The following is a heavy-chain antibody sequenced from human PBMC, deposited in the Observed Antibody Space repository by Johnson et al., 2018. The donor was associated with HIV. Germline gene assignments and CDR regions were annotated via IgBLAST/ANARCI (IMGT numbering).Heavy chain of an antibody. Sequence: VQLVESGGGLVQPGGSLRLSCAASGFTVSSNYMSWVRQAPGKGLEWVSVIYSGGSTYYTDSVKGRCTISRDNSKNTLSLQMNSLRADDTAVYYCARGSTVTTLSGAFDIWGQGTLVTVSS. CDR1: GFTVSSNY. CDR2: IYSGGST. V-gene: IGHV3-66*01. J-gene: IGHJ3*02. D-gene: IGHD4-11*01. CDR3: ARGSTVTTLSGAFDI.